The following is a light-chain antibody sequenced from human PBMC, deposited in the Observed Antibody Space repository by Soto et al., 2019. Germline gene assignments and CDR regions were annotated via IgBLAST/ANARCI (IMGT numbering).Light chain of an antibody. CDR2: DVS. V-gene: IGLV2-14*01. Sequence: QSALTQPASVSGSPGQSITISCTGSSSDVGGYNYVSWYQQHPDKAPKFILYDVSNRPSGVSNRFSGSKSGNTASLTISGLQAEDEADYYCSSYTSSSTHWVFGGGTKLTVL. CDR3: SSYTSSSTHWV. J-gene: IGLJ3*02. CDR1: SSDVGGYNY.